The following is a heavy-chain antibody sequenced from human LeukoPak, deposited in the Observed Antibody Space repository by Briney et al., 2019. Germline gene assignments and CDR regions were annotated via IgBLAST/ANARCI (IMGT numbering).Heavy chain of an antibody. V-gene: IGHV4-59*01. CDR1: AGSISSYY. D-gene: IGHD2-21*02. CDR3: ARVATHYYHYMDV. CDR2: IYYSGST. J-gene: IGHJ6*03. Sequence: SETLSLTCTVSAGSISSYYWSWIRQPPGKGLDGIGCIYYSGSTNYNPSLKSRVTMSVDTSKNHFSLNLSSVTAADTAVYYCARVATHYYHYMDVWGKGTTVTVSS.